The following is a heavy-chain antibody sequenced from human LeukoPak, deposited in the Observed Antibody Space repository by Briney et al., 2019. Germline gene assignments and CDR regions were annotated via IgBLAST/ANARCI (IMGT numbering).Heavy chain of an antibody. V-gene: IGHV4-59*08. J-gene: IGHJ4*02. CDR3: ARGSSPFDY. CDR2: IYYSGNT. CDR1: GGSISSYY. Sequence: KPSETLSLTCTVSGGSISSYYWSWIRQPPGKGLEWIGYIYYSGNTNYNPSLKSRVTISLDTSKNQFSLKLSSVTAADTAVYYCARGSSPFDYWGQGTLVTVSS.